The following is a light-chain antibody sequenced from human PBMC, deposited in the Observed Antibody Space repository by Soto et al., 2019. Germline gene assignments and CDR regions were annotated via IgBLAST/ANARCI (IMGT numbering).Light chain of an antibody. V-gene: IGKV1-5*03. CDR2: KAS. CDR3: QQYDRFPYT. Sequence: DIQMTQSPSTLSASVGDTVTITCRASQSISNWLAWYQQKPGQAPKLRIHKASTLESGVPSRFSGSGSGTEFTLTISSLQPDDFATFYCQQYDRFPYTFGQGTKLEIK. CDR1: QSISNW. J-gene: IGKJ2*01.